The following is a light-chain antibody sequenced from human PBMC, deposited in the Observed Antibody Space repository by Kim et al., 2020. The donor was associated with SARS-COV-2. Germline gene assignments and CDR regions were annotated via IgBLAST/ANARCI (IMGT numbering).Light chain of an antibody. CDR3: QAWDSSTVV. CDR2: QDN. J-gene: IGLJ3*02. CDR1: KLGDKY. V-gene: IGLV3-1*01. Sequence: SYELTQPPSLSVSPGQTASIPCSGDKLGDKYVDWYQQKPGQSPVVVIYQDNKRPSGIAERFSGSNSGNTATLTISGTQAMDEADYYCQAWDSSTVVFGGG.